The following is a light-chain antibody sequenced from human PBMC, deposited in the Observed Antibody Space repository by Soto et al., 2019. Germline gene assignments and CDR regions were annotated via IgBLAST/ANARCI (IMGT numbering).Light chain of an antibody. V-gene: IGLV2-8*01. CDR2: EIN. Sequence: VLTQPPSASGSPGQSITISCTGTSSDVGAFNYVSWYQQHPGKAPKLMIFEINKRPSGAPDRFSGSKSGNSASLTVSGLQTEDEADYYCSSYAGSNIYVFGSGTKVTVL. CDR1: SSDVGAFNY. J-gene: IGLJ1*01. CDR3: SSYAGSNIYV.